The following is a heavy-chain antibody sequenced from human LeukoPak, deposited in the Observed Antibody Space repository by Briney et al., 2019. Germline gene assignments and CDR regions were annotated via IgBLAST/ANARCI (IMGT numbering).Heavy chain of an antibody. Sequence: SETLSLTCTVSGGSISSSSYYWGWLRQPPGKGLEWIGSIYYSGSTYYNPSLKSRVTISVDTSKNQFSLKLSSVTAADTAVYYCARGIRITMVRGVTTFDYWGQGTLVTVSS. D-gene: IGHD3-10*01. V-gene: IGHV4-39*07. CDR1: GGSISSSSYY. J-gene: IGHJ4*02. CDR2: IYYSGST. CDR3: ARGIRITMVRGVTTFDY.